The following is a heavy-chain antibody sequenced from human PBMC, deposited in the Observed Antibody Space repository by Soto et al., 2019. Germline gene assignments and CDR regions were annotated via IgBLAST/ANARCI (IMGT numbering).Heavy chain of an antibody. D-gene: IGHD2-2*01. V-gene: IGHV3-23*01. J-gene: IGHJ6*02. Sequence: GWSLRLSCAASGFTFSSYAMSLVRQAPGKGLEWVSSISGSGGSTYYADSVKGRFTISRDNSKNTLYLQMNSLRAEDTAVYYCATLPEPAAPAKASGSYYYYYGMEVWGQGTKVTVSS. CDR1: GFTFSSYA. CDR2: ISGSGGST. CDR3: ATLPEPAAPAKASGSYYYYYGMEV.